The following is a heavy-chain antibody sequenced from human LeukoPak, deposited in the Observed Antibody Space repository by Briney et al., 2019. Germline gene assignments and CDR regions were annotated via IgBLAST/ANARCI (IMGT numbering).Heavy chain of an antibody. CDR2: INWNGGSP. Sequence: GGSLRLSCAASGFTFDDYGMSWVRQAPGKGLEWVSGINWNGGSPYYADSVKGRFTVSRDNSKNTLYLQMNSLTVEDTAIYYCAKNADRGAYCRGGSCYPYYYYYMDVWGTGTTVTISS. CDR3: AKNADRGAYCRGGSCYPYYYYYMDV. J-gene: IGHJ6*03. CDR1: GFTFDDYG. V-gene: IGHV3-20*04. D-gene: IGHD2-15*01.